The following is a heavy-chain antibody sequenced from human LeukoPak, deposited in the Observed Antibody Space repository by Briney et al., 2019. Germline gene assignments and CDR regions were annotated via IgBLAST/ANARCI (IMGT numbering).Heavy chain of an antibody. Sequence: GGSLRLSCAASGFTFSSYSMNWVRQAPGKGLEWVSSISSSSSYMYYADSLKGRFTVSRDNAKNSLYLQMNSLRAEDTAVYYCARGGSGSYSPSYGMDVWGQGTTATVSS. CDR2: ISSSSSYM. J-gene: IGHJ6*02. V-gene: IGHV3-21*01. CDR1: GFTFSSYS. D-gene: IGHD1-26*01. CDR3: ARGGSGSYSPSYGMDV.